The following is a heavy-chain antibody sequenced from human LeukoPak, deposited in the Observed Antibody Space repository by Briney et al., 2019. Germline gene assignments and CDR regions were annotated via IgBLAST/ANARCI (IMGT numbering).Heavy chain of an antibody. J-gene: IGHJ3*02. D-gene: IGHD3-22*01. CDR2: IYSGGST. V-gene: IGHV3-53*01. CDR3: ARQSRSCYYDSSGWDAFDI. CDR1: GFTVSSNY. Sequence: PGGSLRLSCAASGFTVSSNYMSWVRQAPGEGLEWVSIIYSGGSTYYADSVKGRFTISRDNSKNTLYLQMNSLRAEDTAVYYCARQSRSCYYDSSGWDAFDIWGQGTMVTVSS.